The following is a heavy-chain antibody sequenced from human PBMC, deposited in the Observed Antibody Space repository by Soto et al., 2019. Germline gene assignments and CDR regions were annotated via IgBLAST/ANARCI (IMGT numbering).Heavy chain of an antibody. J-gene: IGHJ3*02. CDR1: GFTFGDST. CDR2: IRSRANNYAT. V-gene: IGHV3-73*01. CDR3: LTARVGTFNI. Sequence: EVQLVESGGGLVQPGGSLKLSCVAAGFTFGDSTVHWVRQASGKGLEWVGRIRSRANNYATLYAASVKGRFTISRDESRDTASLQMNSLKTEDTAVYLCLTARVGTFNIWGQGTMVTVSS.